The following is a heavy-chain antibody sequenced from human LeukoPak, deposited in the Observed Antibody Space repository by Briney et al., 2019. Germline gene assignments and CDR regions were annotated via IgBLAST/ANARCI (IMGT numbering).Heavy chain of an antibody. CDR1: GFTFSNAW. CDR2: IKNKTDGGTT. D-gene: IGHD3-22*01. V-gene: IGHV3-15*01. Sequence: GGSLRLSCAASGFTFSNAWMSWVRQAPGKGLGWVGRIKNKTDGGTTDYAAPVKGRFTISRDDSKNTLYLQMNSLKTEDTAVYYCTTDAYYYDSSGYFTWGQGTLVTVSS. CDR3: TTDAYYYDSSGYFT. J-gene: IGHJ5*02.